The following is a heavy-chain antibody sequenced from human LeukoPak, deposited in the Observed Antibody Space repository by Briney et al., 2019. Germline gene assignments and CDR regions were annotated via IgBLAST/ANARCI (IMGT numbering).Heavy chain of an antibody. J-gene: IGHJ3*01. Sequence: GGSLRLACAASEFSFSSFAMNWVRQAPGKGPEWVSVISGSGGSTHYTDSVKGRFTISRDNSKNTLFLQMDSLRAEDTAVYYCAKERLKSEITIDAFDVWGHGTVATVSS. V-gene: IGHV3-23*01. CDR3: AKERLKSEITIDAFDV. CDR2: ISGSGGST. CDR1: EFSFSSFA. D-gene: IGHD2-21*02.